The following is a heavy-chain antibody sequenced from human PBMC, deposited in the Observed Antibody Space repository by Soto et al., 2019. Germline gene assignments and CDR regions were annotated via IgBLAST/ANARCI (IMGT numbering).Heavy chain of an antibody. CDR3: ARFTIFGVDNWFDP. V-gene: IGHV3-66*01. J-gene: IGHJ5*02. CDR2: IYSGGST. CDR1: GFTVSSNY. Sequence: GGSLRLSCAASGFTVSSNYMSWVRQAPGKGLEWVSVIYSGGSTYYADSVKGRFTISRDNSKNTLYLQMNSLRAEDTAVYYCARFTIFGVDNWFDPWGQGTLVTVSS. D-gene: IGHD3-3*01.